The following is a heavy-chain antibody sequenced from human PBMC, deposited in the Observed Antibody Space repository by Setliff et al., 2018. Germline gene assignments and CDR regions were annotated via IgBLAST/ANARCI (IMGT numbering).Heavy chain of an antibody. V-gene: IGHV1-69*10. D-gene: IGHD4-4*01. CDR3: ARGIYSFDY. CDR2: IIPILDIA. J-gene: IGHJ4*02. Sequence: SVKVSCKASGGTFSSYAISWVRQAPGQGLEWMGGIIPILDIANYADSVKGRFTISRDNAKNSLYLQMNSLRAEDTAVYYCARGIYSFDYWGQGTLVTVSS. CDR1: GGTFSSYA.